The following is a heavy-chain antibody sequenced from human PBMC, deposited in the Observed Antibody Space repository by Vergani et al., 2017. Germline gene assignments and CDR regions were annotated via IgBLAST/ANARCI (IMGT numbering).Heavy chain of an antibody. CDR1: GFTFSSYG. J-gene: IGHJ6*02. D-gene: IGHD2-15*01. Sequence: QVQLVESGGGVVQPGRSLRLSCAASGFTFSSYGIHWVRQAPGKGLEWVAIIWYDGSKKYYTDSVKGRFTISRDNSKNTLYLQMNSLRAEDTAVYYCARDPGRRSYGMDVWGQGP. V-gene: IGHV3-33*01. CDR2: IWYDGSKK. CDR3: ARDPGRRSYGMDV.